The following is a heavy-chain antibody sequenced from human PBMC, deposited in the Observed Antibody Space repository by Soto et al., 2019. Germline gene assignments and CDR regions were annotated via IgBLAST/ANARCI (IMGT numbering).Heavy chain of an antibody. CDR1: GYNFITYD. D-gene: IGHD1-1*01. CDR2: VNAHSGQT. V-gene: IGHV1-8*01. J-gene: IGHJ5*02. CDR3: ARAEAWNFFYGLDT. Sequence: QVQLVQSGAEVKKPGASVKVSCKASGYNFITYDINWVRQAPGQGLEWMGWVNAHSGQTEFAQKFQGRLTMTTNTSITTAYMELSSLRSEDTAIYYCARAEAWNFFYGLDTWGQGTLVTVAS.